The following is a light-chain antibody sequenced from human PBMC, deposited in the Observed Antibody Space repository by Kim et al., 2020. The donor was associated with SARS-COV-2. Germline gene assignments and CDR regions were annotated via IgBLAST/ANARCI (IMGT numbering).Light chain of an antibody. CDR2: AAS. CDR3: LQHNSYPYA. V-gene: IGKV1-17*01. CDR1: QGIRRD. Sequence: DIQMTQSPSSLSASVGDRVTITCRASQGIRRDLGWFQQRPGQAPKRLIYAASTLQSGVPLRFSGSGSETEFTLTISSLRPEDFATYYCLQHNSYPYAFGQGTKLEI. J-gene: IGKJ2*01.